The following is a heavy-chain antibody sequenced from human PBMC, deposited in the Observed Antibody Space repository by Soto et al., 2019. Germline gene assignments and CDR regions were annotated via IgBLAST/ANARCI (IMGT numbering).Heavy chain of an antibody. CDR2: ISSGGGTT. V-gene: IGHV3-23*01. Sequence: GGSLRLSCAASGFTFSSYALSWVPQAPGKGLEWVSAISSGGGTTYYADSVKGRFTISRDNSKNTLYLQMTSLRADDTARYYCAGELVHGYLDLWGQGTLVTVSS. D-gene: IGHD1-1*01. J-gene: IGHJ4*02. CDR3: AGELVHGYLDL. CDR1: GFTFSSYA.